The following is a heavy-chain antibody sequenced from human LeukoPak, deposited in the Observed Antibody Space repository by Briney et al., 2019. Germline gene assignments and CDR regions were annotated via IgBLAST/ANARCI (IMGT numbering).Heavy chain of an antibody. J-gene: IGHJ5*02. Sequence: KPSETLSLTCIVSGGSISSFYWSWIRQPPGKGLEWIGYIYYTGSTNYNPSLKSRVTISVDTSKNQFSLKLSSVTAADTAVYRCARGSESDSDNWFDPWGQGTLVTVSS. CDR1: GGSISSFY. D-gene: IGHD2-21*01. CDR3: ARGSESDSDNWFDP. V-gene: IGHV4-59*01. CDR2: IYYTGST.